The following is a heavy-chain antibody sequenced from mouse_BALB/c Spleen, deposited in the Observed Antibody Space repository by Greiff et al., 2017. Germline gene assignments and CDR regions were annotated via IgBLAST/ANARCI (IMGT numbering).Heavy chain of an antibody. CDR2: INSNGGST. CDR3: ARQAVFYGYFDY. V-gene: IGHV5-6-2*01. Sequence: EVKLMESGGGLVKLGGSLKLSCAASGFTFSSSYMSWVRQTPEKRLELVAAINSNGGSTYYPDTVKGRFTISRDNAKNTLYLQMSSLKSEDTALYYCARQAVFYGYFDYWGQGTTLTVSS. J-gene: IGHJ2*01. CDR1: GFTFSSSY. D-gene: IGHD1-1*01.